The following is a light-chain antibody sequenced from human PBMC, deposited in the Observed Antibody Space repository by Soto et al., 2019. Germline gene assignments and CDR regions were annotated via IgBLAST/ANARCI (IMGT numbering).Light chain of an antibody. J-gene: IGKJ5*01. CDR1: QSVSSSY. Sequence: EIVLTQSPGTLSLSPGERATLSCRASQSVSSSYLAWYQKKPGQATRLLIYGASSRATGIPDRFSGSGSGTDFTLTISRLEPEDFAVYYCQQYYTSVPITFGQGTRLEIK. CDR2: GAS. CDR3: QQYYTSVPIT. V-gene: IGKV3-20*01.